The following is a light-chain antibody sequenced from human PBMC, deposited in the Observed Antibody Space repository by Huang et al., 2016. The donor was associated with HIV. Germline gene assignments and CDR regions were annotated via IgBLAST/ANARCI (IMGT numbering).Light chain of an antibody. CDR3: QQYKTYPYT. V-gene: IGKV1-16*02. Sequence: DIQMTQSPSSLSASVGDRVIIAFRASQDIINYLAWFQQKPGKAPNALIYAASTLHSGVPSKFSSLQPEDFATYYCQQYKTYPYTFGQGTKLEIK. CDR1: QDIINY. CDR2: AAS. J-gene: IGKJ2*01.